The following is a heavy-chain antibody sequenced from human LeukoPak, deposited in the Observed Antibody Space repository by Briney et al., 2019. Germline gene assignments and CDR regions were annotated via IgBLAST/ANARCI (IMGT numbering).Heavy chain of an antibody. CDR2: INPNSGGT. D-gene: IGHD5-18*01. Sequence: ASVKVSCKASGYTFTGYYMHWVRQAPGQGLEWMGWINPNSGGTNYAQKFQGRVTMTRDTSISTAYMELSRLRSDDTAVYYCARDFRAAMVSDWFDPRGQGTLVTVSS. CDR3: ARDFRAAMVSDWFDP. J-gene: IGHJ5*02. CDR1: GYTFTGYY. V-gene: IGHV1-2*02.